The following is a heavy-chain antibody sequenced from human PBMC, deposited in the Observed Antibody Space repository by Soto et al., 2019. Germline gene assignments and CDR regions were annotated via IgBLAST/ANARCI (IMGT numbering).Heavy chain of an antibody. J-gene: IGHJ4*02. CDR2: IIPIFGTA. V-gene: IGHV1-69*13. D-gene: IGHD1-26*01. CDR1: GGTFSSYA. Sequence: SVKVSCKASGGTFSSYAISWVRQAPGQGLEWMGGIIPIFGTANYAQKFQGRVTITADESTSTAYMELNNLSPDDTAVYYCGRGRSGQIVVFYWGQGTPVTVSS. CDR3: GRGRSGQIVVFY.